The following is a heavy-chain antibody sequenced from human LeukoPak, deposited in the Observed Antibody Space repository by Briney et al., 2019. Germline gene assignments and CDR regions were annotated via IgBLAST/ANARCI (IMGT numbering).Heavy chain of an antibody. V-gene: IGHV4-59*08. D-gene: IGHD2-15*01. CDR2: VSADGTT. J-gene: IGHJ4*02. CDR1: GDSVTSSY. Sequence: TSETLSLTCSVSGDSVTSSYWNWMRQPPGKGLEWIGYVSADGTTNYSPSLRSRLIMSVDTAKNDISLILMSVTAADTAIYYCARLDCVLEGCYNHWGRGTLVTVAS. CDR3: ARLDCVLEGCYNH.